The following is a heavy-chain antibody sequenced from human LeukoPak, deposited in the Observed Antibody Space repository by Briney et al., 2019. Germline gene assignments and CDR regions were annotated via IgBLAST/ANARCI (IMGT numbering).Heavy chain of an antibody. Sequence: PGGSLRLSCAASGFTLSSYAMSWVRQAPGKGLEWVSAISGSGGSTYYADSVKGRFTISRDNSKNTLYLQMNSLRAEDTAVYYCARDGNSGYGLDYWGQGTLVTVSS. CDR1: GFTLSSYA. J-gene: IGHJ4*02. CDR3: ARDGNSGYGLDY. D-gene: IGHD5-12*01. CDR2: ISGSGGST. V-gene: IGHV3-23*01.